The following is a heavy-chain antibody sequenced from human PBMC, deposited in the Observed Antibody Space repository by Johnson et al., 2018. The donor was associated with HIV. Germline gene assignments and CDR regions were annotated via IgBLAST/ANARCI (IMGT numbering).Heavy chain of an antibody. CDR3: AKDPPLFGEDAFDI. CDR1: DFTVSGNY. Sequence: MLLVESGGGLIQPGGSLRLSCAASDFTVSGNYMSWVRQAPGKGLEWVSLIHSGGTTFYADSVRGRFTISRDSSKNTLYLQMKSLRVEDTAVYYCAKDPPLFGEDAFDIWGQGTMVTVSS. D-gene: IGHD3-10*02. CDR2: IHSGGTT. J-gene: IGHJ3*02. V-gene: IGHV3-53*01.